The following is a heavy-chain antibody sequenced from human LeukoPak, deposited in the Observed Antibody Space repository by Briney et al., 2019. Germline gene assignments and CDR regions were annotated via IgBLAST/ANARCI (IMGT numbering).Heavy chain of an antibody. V-gene: IGHV4-59*01. CDR3: ARDLGYCSGGSCYKGHNWFDP. D-gene: IGHD2-15*01. CDR2: IYYSGST. J-gene: IGHJ5*02. CDR1: GGSISSYY. Sequence: PSETLSLTCTVSGGSISSYYWSWIRQPPGKGLEWIGYIYYSGSTNYNPSLKSRVTISVDTSKNQFSLKLSSVTAADTAVDYCARDLGYCSGGSCYKGHNWFDPWGQGTLVTVSS.